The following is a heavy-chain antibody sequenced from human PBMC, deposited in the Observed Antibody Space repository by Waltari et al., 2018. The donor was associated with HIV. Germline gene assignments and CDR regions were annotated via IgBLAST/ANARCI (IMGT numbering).Heavy chain of an antibody. D-gene: IGHD2-21*01. J-gene: IGHJ6*02. CDR3: ARQRLASVVGNYYYGMDV. CDR2: ISAGNGDT. Sequence: QAHLVQSGAEVQKRGAPVKVSCTASGYTFQSYGFNWVRQAPGQWREWMGWISAGNGDTKYSPKFQGRVTITRDTSANTAYMEMSRLTSEDTAVYFCARQRLASVVGNYYYGMDVWGQGTTVTVSS. V-gene: IGHV1-3*01. CDR1: GYTFQSYG.